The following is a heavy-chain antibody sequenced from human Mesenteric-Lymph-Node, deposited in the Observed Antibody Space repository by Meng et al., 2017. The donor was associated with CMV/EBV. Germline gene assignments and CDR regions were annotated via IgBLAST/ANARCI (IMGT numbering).Heavy chain of an antibody. CDR1: GGSISSSNGY. CDR2: IYRSGTT. CDR3: SNFSPPRDY. V-gene: IGHV4-39*02. J-gene: IGHJ4*02. Sequence: LPCPVSGGSISSSNGYWGSIRQPPGKGLGWICSIYRSGTTYYNPSLKSRVTLSVDTSKNHFSLKLTSVTAADTAVYYCSNFSPPRDYWGQGILVTVSS.